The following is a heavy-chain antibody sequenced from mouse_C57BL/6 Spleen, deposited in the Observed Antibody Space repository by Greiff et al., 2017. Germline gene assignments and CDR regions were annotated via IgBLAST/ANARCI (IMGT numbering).Heavy chain of an antibody. CDR1: GYTFTSYW. J-gene: IGHJ4*01. Sequence: QVQLQQPGAELVKPGASVKMSCKASGYTFTSYWITWVKQRPGQGLAWIGDIYPGSGSTNYNEQFKSKATLTVDTSSSPAYMQLSSLTSEDSAVYYCARETITYYAMDYWGQGTSVTVSS. CDR3: ARETITYYAMDY. CDR2: IYPGSGST. V-gene: IGHV1-55*01. D-gene: IGHD2-4*01.